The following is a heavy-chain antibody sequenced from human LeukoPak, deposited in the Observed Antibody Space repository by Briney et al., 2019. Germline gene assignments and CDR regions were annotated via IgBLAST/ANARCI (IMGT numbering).Heavy chain of an antibody. D-gene: IGHD5-12*01. CDR3: ARSYGYD. J-gene: IGHJ4*02. CDR1: GFTFSTYY. V-gene: IGHV3-7*01. Sequence: GGSLRLSCAASGFTFSTYYMSWVRQAPGTGLEWVANIKQDGSEKYYVDSVKGRFTISRDSAKNSLYLQMNSLRAEDTAVYYCARSYGYDWGQGSLVTVSS. CDR2: IKQDGSEK.